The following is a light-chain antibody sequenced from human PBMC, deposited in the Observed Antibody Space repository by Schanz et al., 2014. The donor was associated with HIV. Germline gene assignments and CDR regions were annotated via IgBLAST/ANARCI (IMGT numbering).Light chain of an antibody. Sequence: QSALTQPASVSGSLGQSITISCTGTSGDVGRYDYVSWYQQHPGQAPKLLIYDVTYRPSGISNRFSGSKSRYTASLTISGLQADDEADYYCSSYTTSSTLVFGGGTKVTVL. CDR1: SGDVGRYDY. V-gene: IGLV2-14*03. J-gene: IGLJ2*01. CDR3: SSYTTSSTLV. CDR2: DVT.